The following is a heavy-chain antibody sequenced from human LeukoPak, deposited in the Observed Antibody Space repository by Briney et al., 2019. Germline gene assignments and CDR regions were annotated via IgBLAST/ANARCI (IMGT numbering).Heavy chain of an antibody. D-gene: IGHD3-9*01. J-gene: IGHJ4*02. Sequence: PSETLSLTCTVSGGSISSGDYYWSWIRQPPGNGLEWIGYIYYSGSTYYNPSLKSRVTISVDTSKHQFSLKLSSVTAADTAVYYCARSYYDILPGYSSFDYWGQGTLVTVS. CDR2: IYYSGST. V-gene: IGHV4-30-4*01. CDR3: ARSYYDILPGYSSFDY. CDR1: GGSISSGDYY.